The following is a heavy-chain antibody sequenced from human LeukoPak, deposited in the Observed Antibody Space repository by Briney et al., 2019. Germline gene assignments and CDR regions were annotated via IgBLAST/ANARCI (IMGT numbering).Heavy chain of an antibody. CDR2: YDPEDEKV. Sequence: ASVKVSCKVPGYALTDLAIHWVRQAPGQGLQWMGGYDPEDEKVVYAQTFQGRLTMTEDTSTDTAYMELAGLTSEDTAVYYCVTATDYEDSSGYSFDPWGQGTLVTVSS. V-gene: IGHV1-24*01. CDR1: GYALTDLA. J-gene: IGHJ5*02. CDR3: VTATDYEDSSGYSFDP. D-gene: IGHD3-22*01.